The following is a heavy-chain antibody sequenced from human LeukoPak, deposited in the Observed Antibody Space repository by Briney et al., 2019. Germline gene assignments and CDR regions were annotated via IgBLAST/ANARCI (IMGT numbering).Heavy chain of an antibody. CDR1: GFTFSSYE. CDR3: ARDPVVVVPAAIGYYYYGMDV. CDR2: ISSSGSTI. Sequence: PGGSLRLSCAASGFTFSSYEMNWVRQAPGKGLEGVSYISSSGSTIYYADSVKGRFTISRDNAKNSLYLQMNSLRAEDTAVYYCARDPVVVVPAAIGYYYYGMDVGGKGTTVTVSS. V-gene: IGHV3-48*03. J-gene: IGHJ6*04. D-gene: IGHD2-2*02.